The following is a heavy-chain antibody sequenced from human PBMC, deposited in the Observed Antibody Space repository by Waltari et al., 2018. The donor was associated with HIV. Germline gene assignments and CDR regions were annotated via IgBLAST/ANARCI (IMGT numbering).Heavy chain of an antibody. Sequence: EVQLVESGGNLVQPGGSLRLSCAVSGFTFTRYWMPWVRQAPGKGLAWVSRINSEGSSIRYADSVKGRFTISRDNAKNTLYLQMNSLRDEDTAVYYCAKEAGDRGYFQHWGQGTLVTVSS. V-gene: IGHV3-74*01. CDR1: GFTFTRYW. J-gene: IGHJ1*01. CDR2: INSEGSSI. D-gene: IGHD3-10*01. CDR3: AKEAGDRGYFQH.